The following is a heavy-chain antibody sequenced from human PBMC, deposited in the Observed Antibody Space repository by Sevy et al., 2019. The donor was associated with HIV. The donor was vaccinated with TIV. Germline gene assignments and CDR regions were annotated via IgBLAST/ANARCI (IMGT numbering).Heavy chain of an antibody. V-gene: IGHV7-4-1*02. J-gene: IGHJ4*02. CDR1: GYTFTRYS. CDR2: INTNTGNP. Sequence: ASVKFSCKASGYTFTRYSMNWVRQAPGQGLEWMGWINTNTGNPTYAQGFTGRFVFSLDTSVSTAYLQISSLKADDTAVYYCARAEVDTAIEGFDYWGQGTLVTVSS. CDR3: ARAEVDTAIEGFDY. D-gene: IGHD5-18*01.